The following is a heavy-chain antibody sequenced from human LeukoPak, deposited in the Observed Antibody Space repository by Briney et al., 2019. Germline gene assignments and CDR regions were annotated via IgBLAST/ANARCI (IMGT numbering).Heavy chain of an antibody. D-gene: IGHD1-26*01. CDR2: IYYSGST. CDR1: GGSISSYY. V-gene: IGHV4-59*01. Sequence: NPSETLSLTCTVSGGSISSYYWSWIRQPPGKGLEWIGYIYYSGSTNYNPSLKSRVTISVDTSKNQFSLKLSSVTAADTAVYYCARLISGSYYNYYYMDVWGKGTTVTVSS. CDR3: ARLISGSYYNYYYMDV. J-gene: IGHJ6*03.